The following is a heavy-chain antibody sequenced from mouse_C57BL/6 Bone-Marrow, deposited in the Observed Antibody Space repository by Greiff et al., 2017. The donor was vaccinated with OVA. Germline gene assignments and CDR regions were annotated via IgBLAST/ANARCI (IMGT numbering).Heavy chain of an antibody. CDR1: GYTFTDYY. CDR2: IFPGSGST. V-gene: IGHV1-75*01. D-gene: IGHD1-2*01. J-gene: IGHJ1*03. Sequence: LVESGPELVKPGASVTISCKASGYTFTDYYINWVKQRPGQGLEWIGWIFPGSGSTYYNEKFKGKATLTVDKSSSTAYMLLSSLTSEDSAVYFCARSPTTASSYWYFDVWGTGTTVTVSS. CDR3: ARSPTTASSYWYFDV.